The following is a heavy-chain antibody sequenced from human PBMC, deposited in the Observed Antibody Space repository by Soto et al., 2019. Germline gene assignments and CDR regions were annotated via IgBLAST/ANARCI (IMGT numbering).Heavy chain of an antibody. V-gene: IGHV4-34*01. D-gene: IGHD6-13*01. CDR1: GESFSGYY. CDR3: ARGRVAAADTGGPHSYYYYGMDV. Sequence: QVQLQQWGAGLLKPSETLYITYAVYGESFSGYYWSWIRQPPGKGLEWIGEINHSGSTNYNPSLKSRVTISVDTSKNQFSLKLSSVTAADTAVYYCARGRVAAADTGGPHSYYYYGMDVWGQGTTVTVSS. CDR2: INHSGST. J-gene: IGHJ6*02.